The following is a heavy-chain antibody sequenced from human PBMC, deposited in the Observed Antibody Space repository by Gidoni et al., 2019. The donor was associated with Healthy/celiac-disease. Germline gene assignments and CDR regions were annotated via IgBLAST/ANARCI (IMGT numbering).Heavy chain of an antibody. CDR1: GFTFDDYA. D-gene: IGHD3-16*01. J-gene: IGHJ5*02. V-gene: IGHV3-9*01. CDR3: VKGDYGTNWFDP. CDR2: ISWNSDSI. Sequence: EVQLVESGGGLVQPGRSLRLSCAASGFTFDDYAMHWVRQAPGKGLEWVSSISWNSDSIGYADSVKGRFTISRDNAENSLYLQMNSLRAEDTALYYCVKGDYGTNWFDPWGQGTLVIVSP.